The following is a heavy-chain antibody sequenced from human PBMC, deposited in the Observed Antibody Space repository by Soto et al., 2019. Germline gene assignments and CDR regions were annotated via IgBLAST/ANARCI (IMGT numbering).Heavy chain of an antibody. CDR1: GFTFSSYA. D-gene: IGHD1-26*01. CDR3: ARRGSGSYDDY. J-gene: IGHJ4*02. Sequence: EVQLLESGGGLVQPGGSLRLSCAASGFTFSSYAMRWVRQAPVKGLEWVSAISGSGGSTYYADSVKGRFTISRDNSKNTRYLQMNRLRAEDRAVYYCARRGSGSYDDYWGQGTLVTVSS. V-gene: IGHV3-23*01. CDR2: ISGSGGST.